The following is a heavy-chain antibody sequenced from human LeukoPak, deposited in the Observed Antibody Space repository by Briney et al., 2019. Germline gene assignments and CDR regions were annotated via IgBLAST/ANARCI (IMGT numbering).Heavy chain of an antibody. D-gene: IGHD5-24*01. CDR1: AYNFAIYW. Sequence: GESLKISCKGSAYNFAIYWLAWVRQMPGQGLEWMGIIYPGDADIRYSPSFQGQVTISADKSLSTASLQWSSLKASDTAMYYCARQDGDGLYFFDYWGQGTLVTVSS. V-gene: IGHV5-51*01. J-gene: IGHJ4*02. CDR3: ARQDGDGLYFFDY. CDR2: IYPGDADI.